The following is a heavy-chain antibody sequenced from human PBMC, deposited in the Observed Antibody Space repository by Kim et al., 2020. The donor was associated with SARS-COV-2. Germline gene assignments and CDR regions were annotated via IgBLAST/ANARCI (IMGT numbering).Heavy chain of an antibody. CDR3: ACGPPIGGSDCYLH. D-gene: IGHD2-21*02. V-gene: IGHV4-30-4*01. J-gene: IGHJ4*02. CDR2: IYYTGSS. CDR1: GGSISSGDYY. Sequence: SETLSLTCTVSGGSISSGDYYWSWIRQPPGKGLEWIGYIYYTGSSHHNPSLNSRVTISIDTSKNQFSLKLSSVTTADTAVYYCACGPPIGGSDCYLHWGQGTLVTVSS.